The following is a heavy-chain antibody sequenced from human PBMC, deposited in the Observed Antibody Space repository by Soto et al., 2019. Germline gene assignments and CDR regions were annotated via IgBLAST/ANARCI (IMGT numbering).Heavy chain of an antibody. V-gene: IGHV3-23*01. CDR1: GFTFSSYA. CDR2: ISGNGGRT. J-gene: IGHJ6*02. Sequence: PGGSLRLSCAASGFTFSSYAMSWVRQAPGKGLVWVSDISGNGGRTRYADSVKGRFTISRDNAKNTLYLQMDSLRAEDTAVYYCTRDVRNGMDVWGQGTTVTVSS. CDR3: TRDVRNGMDV.